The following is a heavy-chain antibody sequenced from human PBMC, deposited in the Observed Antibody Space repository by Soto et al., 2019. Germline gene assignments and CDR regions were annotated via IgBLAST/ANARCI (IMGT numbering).Heavy chain of an antibody. CDR2: IYYSGNT. CDR1: GGSIGTYF. D-gene: IGHD5-18*01. CDR3: ARARYSYGYFDY. J-gene: IGHJ4*02. Sequence: PSETLSLTCIVSGGSIGTYFWSWIRQPPGKGLEWIGYIYYSGNTNYNPALKSRVTLPVDTSKNQFSLKLSSVTAADTAVYYCARARYSYGYFDYWGQGDLVTVSS. V-gene: IGHV4-59*01.